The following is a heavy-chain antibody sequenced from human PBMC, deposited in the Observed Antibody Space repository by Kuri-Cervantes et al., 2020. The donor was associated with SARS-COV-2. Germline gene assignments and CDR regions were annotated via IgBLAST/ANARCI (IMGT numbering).Heavy chain of an antibody. J-gene: IGHJ3*02. CDR2: IYNSGST. D-gene: IGHD3-10*01. Sequence: SETLSLTCTVSGYSISSGYYWGWIRQPPGKRLEWIGSIYNSGSTYYNPSLKSRVTISVDTSKNQFSLKLSSVSAADTAVYYCARGDYYGSGDAFDIWGQGTMVTVSS. CDR1: GYSISSGYY. V-gene: IGHV4-38-2*02. CDR3: ARGDYYGSGDAFDI.